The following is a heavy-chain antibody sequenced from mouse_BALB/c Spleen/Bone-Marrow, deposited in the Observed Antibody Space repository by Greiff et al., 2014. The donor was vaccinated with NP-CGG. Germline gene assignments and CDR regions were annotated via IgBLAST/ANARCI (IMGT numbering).Heavy chain of an antibody. D-gene: IGHD4-1*01. V-gene: IGHV1S130*01. J-gene: IGHJ2*01. Sequence: VQLVESGSVLVRPGASVKLSCKASGYTFTSSWMHWAKQRPGQGLEWIGEIHPNSGNTNYNEKFKGKATLTVDTSSSTAYVDLSSLTSEDSAVYYCARSGFDYWGRGTTLTVSS. CDR1: GYTFTSSW. CDR2: IHPNSGNT. CDR3: ARSGFDY.